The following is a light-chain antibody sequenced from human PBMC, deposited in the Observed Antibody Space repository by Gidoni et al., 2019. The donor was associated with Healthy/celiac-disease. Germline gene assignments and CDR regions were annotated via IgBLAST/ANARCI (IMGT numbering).Light chain of an antibody. CDR3: QQYDNLPLT. V-gene: IGKV1-33*01. CDR2: DAS. J-gene: IGKJ4*01. CDR1: QDISNY. Sequence: DIQMTQSPSSLSASVGDRVTITCQASQDISNYLNCDQQKPGKSPKLLIYDASNLETGVPSRFSGSGSGTDFTFTISSLQPEDIATYYCQQYDNLPLTFXGXTKVEIK.